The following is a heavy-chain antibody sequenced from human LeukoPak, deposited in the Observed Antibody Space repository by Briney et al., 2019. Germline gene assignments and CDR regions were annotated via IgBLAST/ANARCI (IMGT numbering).Heavy chain of an antibody. CDR2: IYYSGST. Sequence: PSETLSLTCTVTGGSISSSSYYWGWIRQPPGKGLEWIGSIYYSGSTYYNPSLKGRVTISVDTSKNQFSLKLSSVTAADTAVYYCASKRSGSYYVLDYWGQGTLVTVSS. J-gene: IGHJ4*02. D-gene: IGHD1-26*01. CDR1: GGSISSSSYY. V-gene: IGHV4-39*01. CDR3: ASKRSGSYYVLDY.